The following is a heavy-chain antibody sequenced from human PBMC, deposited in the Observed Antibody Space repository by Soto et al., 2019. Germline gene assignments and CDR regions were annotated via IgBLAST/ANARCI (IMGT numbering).Heavy chain of an antibody. CDR2: IYYSGST. J-gene: IGHJ4*02. D-gene: IGHD3-22*01. CDR1: GGSISSYY. Sequence: TSETLSLTCTVSGGSISSYYWSWIRQPPGKGLEWIGYIYYSGSTNYNPSLKSRVTISVDTSKNQFSLKLSSVTAADTAVYYCARLKEDYYDSSGYYYYFDYWGQGTLVTVSS. CDR3: ARLKEDYYDSSGYYYYFDY. V-gene: IGHV4-59*01.